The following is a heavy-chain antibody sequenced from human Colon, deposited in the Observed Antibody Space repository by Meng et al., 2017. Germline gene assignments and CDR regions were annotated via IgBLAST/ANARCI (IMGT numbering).Heavy chain of an antibody. CDR3: ARTSYMVREVIGY. CDR2: IWYDGSNK. D-gene: IGHD3-10*01. Sequence: GGPLRLSCAASGFTFSSYGLHWVRQAPGRGLEWVAVIWYDGSNKYYADSVKGRFTITRNNSKNTLYLQMNSLRTEDTTVYYCARTSYMVREVIGYWGQGTLVTVSS. CDR1: GFTFSSYG. V-gene: IGHV3-33*01. J-gene: IGHJ4*02.